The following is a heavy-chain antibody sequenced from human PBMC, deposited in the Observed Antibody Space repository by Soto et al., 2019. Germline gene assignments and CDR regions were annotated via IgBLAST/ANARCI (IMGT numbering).Heavy chain of an antibody. J-gene: IGHJ4*02. CDR3: ARGMIVFGGPLLNS. V-gene: IGHV1-18*01. D-gene: IGHD3-16*01. CDR1: GDAAGLYS. CDR2: INTSNGQT. Sequence: QVQLVQSRAEVRKPGASVKVSCTTFGDAAGLYSFTWVRQAPGQRLHWMGWINTSNGQTQYAPDLQDRVTMTTDTSATTSYMELRSLRSDANGLYYCARGMIVFGGPLLNSWGQGTLVTVSS.